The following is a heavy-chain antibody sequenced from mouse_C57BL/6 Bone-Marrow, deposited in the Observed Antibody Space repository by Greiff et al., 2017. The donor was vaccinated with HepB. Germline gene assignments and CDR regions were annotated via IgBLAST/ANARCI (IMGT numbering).Heavy chain of an antibody. CDR1: GFTFSDYY. CDR2: INYDGSST. D-gene: IGHD1-1*01. V-gene: IGHV5-16*01. J-gene: IGHJ4*01. CDR3: AREDYGSTMDY. Sequence: DVKLVESEGGLVQPGRSMKLSCTASGFTFSDYYMAWVRQVPEKGLEWVANINYDGSSTYYLDSLKSRFIISRDNAKNILYLQMSSLKSEDTATYYCAREDYGSTMDYWGQGTSVTVSS.